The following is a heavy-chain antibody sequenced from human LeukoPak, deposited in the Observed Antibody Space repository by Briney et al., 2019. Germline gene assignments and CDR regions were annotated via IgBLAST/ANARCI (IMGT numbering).Heavy chain of an antibody. D-gene: IGHD4-23*01. J-gene: IGHJ2*01. CDR3: ARDPPLGFYGGNSRRYWYFDL. V-gene: IGHV4-4*07. CDR1: GGSISGYY. CDR2: IYTSGST. Sequence: SETLSLTCTVSGGSISGYYWSWVRQPAGKGLEWIGRIYTSGSTNYNPSLKSRVTMSVDTSKNQFSLKLSSVTAADTAVYYCARDPPLGFYGGNSRRYWYFDLWGRGTLVTVSS.